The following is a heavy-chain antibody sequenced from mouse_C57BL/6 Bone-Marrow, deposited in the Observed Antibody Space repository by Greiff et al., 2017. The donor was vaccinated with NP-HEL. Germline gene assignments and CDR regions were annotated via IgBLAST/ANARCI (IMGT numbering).Heavy chain of an antibody. Sequence: VQLQQSVAELVRPGASVKLSCTASGFNIKNTYMHWVKQRPEQGLEWIGRIDPANGNTKYAPKFQGKAKITADTGPNPAYLQLSSLTSEDTAIYYCAPLYYDYDVRYYAMGYWGQGTSVTVSS. V-gene: IGHV14-3*01. J-gene: IGHJ4*01. CDR2: IDPANGNT. CDR1: GFNIKNTY. CDR3: APLYYDYDVRYYAMGY. D-gene: IGHD2-4*01.